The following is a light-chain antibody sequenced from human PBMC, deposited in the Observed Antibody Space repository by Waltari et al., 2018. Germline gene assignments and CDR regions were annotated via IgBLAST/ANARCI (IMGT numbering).Light chain of an antibody. Sequence: EIVMTQSPATLSVSPGVRATLSCRASQSVSSSLAWYQQKPGQAPRLLVYGASTRATGIPARFSGSGSGTEFTLTISSLQSEDFAVYYCQQYNNWWTFGQGTKVEIK. V-gene: IGKV3-15*01. CDR3: QQYNNWWT. J-gene: IGKJ1*01. CDR1: QSVSSS. CDR2: GAS.